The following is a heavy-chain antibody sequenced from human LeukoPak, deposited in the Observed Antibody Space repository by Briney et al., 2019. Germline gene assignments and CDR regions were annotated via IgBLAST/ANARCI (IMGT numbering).Heavy chain of an antibody. CDR1: GFTFSSYA. J-gene: IGHJ3*02. V-gene: IGHV3-23*01. Sequence: GGSLRLSCAASGFTFSSYAMSWVRQAPGKGLEWVSAISGSGGSTYYADSVKGRFTISRDNSKNTLYLQMNSLRAEDTAVYYCARDTPGYSYGPGAFDIWGQGTMVTVSS. CDR2: ISGSGGST. D-gene: IGHD5-18*01. CDR3: ARDTPGYSYGPGAFDI.